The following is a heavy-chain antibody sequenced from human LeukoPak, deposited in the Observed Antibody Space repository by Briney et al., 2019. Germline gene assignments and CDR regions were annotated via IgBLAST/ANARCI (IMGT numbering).Heavy chain of an antibody. V-gene: IGHV1-69*01. CDR3: ARRADYYDSSGPKAVLYYYYMDV. CDR2: IIPIFGTA. CDR1: GGTFSSYA. J-gene: IGHJ6*03. D-gene: IGHD3-22*01. Sequence: ASVKVSCKASGGTFSSYAISWVRQAPGQGLEWMGGIIPIFGTANYAQKFQGRVTITADESTSTAYMELSSLRSEDTAVYYCARRADYYDSSGPKAVLYYYYMDVWGKGTTVTVSS.